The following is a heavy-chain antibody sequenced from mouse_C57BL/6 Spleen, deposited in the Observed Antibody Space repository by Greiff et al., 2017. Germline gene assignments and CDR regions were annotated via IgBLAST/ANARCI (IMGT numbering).Heavy chain of an antibody. J-gene: IGHJ2*01. Sequence: VHLQQPGAELVRPGSSVKLSCKASGYTFTSYWMHWVKQRPIQGLEWIGNIDPSDSETHYNQKFKDKATLTVDKSSSTAYMQLSSLTSEDSAVYYCARSLGRGDYFDYWGQGTTLTVSS. CDR1: GYTFTSYW. CDR3: ARSLGRGDYFDY. D-gene: IGHD4-1*01. CDR2: IDPSDSET. V-gene: IGHV1-52*01.